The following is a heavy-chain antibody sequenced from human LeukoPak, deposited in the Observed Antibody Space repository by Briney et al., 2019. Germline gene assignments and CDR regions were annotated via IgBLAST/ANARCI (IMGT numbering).Heavy chain of an antibody. J-gene: IGHJ3*01. D-gene: IGHD2-15*01. CDR2: ISGSSGAT. CDR3: AKGGPGAFDF. CDR1: GFAFSRND. V-gene: IGHV3-23*01. Sequence: GGSLRLSCAASGFAFSRNDMFWVRQAPGKGLEWVSCISGSSGATYYANSVRGRFTISRDNSKNTVFLQMNSLRAEDTAIYYCAKGGPGAFDFWGQGTMVTVSS.